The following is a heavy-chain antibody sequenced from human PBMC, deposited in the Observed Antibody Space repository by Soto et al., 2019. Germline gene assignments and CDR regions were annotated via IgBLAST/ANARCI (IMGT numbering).Heavy chain of an antibody. V-gene: IGHV3-11*01. J-gene: IGHJ6*02. D-gene: IGHD6-13*01. CDR1: GFTLSDYY. CDR3: ARRARSTTWDVSVDHAYCYYGIHV. Sequence: PEGSLRLSCAASGFTLSDYYMSWIRQAPGKGLEWVSYISRSGSTVYYADSVKGRFTSSRDNAKNSLYLQIKSLRAEDPAVYYCARRARSTTWDVSVDHAYCYYGIHVSRRGPRVRISS. CDR2: ISRSGSTV.